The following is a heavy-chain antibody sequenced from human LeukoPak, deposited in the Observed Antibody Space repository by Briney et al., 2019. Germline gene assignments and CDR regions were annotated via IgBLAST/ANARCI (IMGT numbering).Heavy chain of an antibody. CDR2: IYSGGST. J-gene: IGHJ4*02. CDR1: GFTVSSNY. CDR3: ASWTYSGYDFDY. D-gene: IGHD5-12*01. V-gene: IGHV3-66*02. Sequence: GGSLRHSCAASGFTVSSNYMSWVRQAPGKGLEWVSVIYSGGSTYYADSVKGRFTISRDNSKNTLYLQMNSLRAEDTAVYYCASWTYSGYDFDYWGQGTLVTVSS.